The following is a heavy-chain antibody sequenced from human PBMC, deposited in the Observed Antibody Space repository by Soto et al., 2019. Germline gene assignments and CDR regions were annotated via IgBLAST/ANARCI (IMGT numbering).Heavy chain of an antibody. J-gene: IGHJ6*04. CDR1: GDSISSGSFY. CDR2: IYFAGST. V-gene: IGHV4-39*01. D-gene: IGHD3-10*01. Sequence: SETLSLTCTVSGDSISSGSFYWGWVRQPPGNGLEWIGSIYFAGSTYYNPSLKSRVTISVDASKNQISLKLSSVTAADTAVYYCARQRYYFGSGSYSYYVWGKGTTVTVSS. CDR3: ARQRYYFGSGSYSYYV.